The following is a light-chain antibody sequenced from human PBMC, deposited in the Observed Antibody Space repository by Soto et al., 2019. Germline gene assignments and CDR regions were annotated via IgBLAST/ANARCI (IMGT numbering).Light chain of an antibody. CDR2: DVT. J-gene: IGLJ3*02. Sequence: QAVVTQPRSVSGSPGQSVTISCAGTSSDVGAYNWVSWYQQHPGKVPKLIIYDVTRRPSGVPDRFSGSKSGNTASLTISGLQADDEADYYCCSYAGSYTLVFGGGTKVTVL. CDR1: SSDVGAYNW. V-gene: IGLV2-11*01. CDR3: CSYAGSYTLV.